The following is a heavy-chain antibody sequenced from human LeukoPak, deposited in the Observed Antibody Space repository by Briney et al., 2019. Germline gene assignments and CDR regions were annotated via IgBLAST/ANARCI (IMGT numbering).Heavy chain of an antibody. Sequence: SVKVSCKASGGTFSSYAISWVRQAPGQGLEWMGRIIPIFGTANYAQKFQGRVTITTDESTSTAYMELSSLRSEDTAVYYCAGSFIVLMVYARDNWFDPWGQGTLVTVS. CDR2: IIPIFGTA. D-gene: IGHD2-8*01. CDR3: AGSFIVLMVYARDNWFDP. CDR1: GGTFSSYA. V-gene: IGHV1-69*05. J-gene: IGHJ5*02.